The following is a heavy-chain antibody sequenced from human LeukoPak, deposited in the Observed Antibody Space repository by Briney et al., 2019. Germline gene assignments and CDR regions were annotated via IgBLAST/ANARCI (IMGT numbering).Heavy chain of an antibody. CDR1: GGSIRDYY. D-gene: IGHD6-19*01. Sequence: SETLSLTCTVSGGSIRDYYWSWVRQPAGKGLEWGGRIYSSGTTNSNPSLRSRVSLSVDTSKNQFSLKLSFVTAADTAVYYCARGRVFTSGWYYFDYWGQGILVTVSS. J-gene: IGHJ4*02. V-gene: IGHV4-4*07. CDR2: IYSSGTT. CDR3: ARGRVFTSGWYYFDY.